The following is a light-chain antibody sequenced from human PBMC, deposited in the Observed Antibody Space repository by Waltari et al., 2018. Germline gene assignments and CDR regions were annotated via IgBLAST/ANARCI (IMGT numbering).Light chain of an antibody. J-gene: IGKJ3*01. Sequence: DIQMTQSPSSLSASVGDRVTITCRASQSISSYLNWYQQKPGKAPKLLIYAASSLQSGVPSRFSGSGSETDFTLTISSLHAEDVAVYYCQQYSNPPPEFTFGPGTRVEIK. V-gene: IGKV1-39*01. CDR1: QSISSY. CDR2: AAS. CDR3: QQYSNPPPEFT.